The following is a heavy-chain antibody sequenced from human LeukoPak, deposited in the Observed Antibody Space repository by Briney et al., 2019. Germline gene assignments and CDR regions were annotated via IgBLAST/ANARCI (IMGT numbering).Heavy chain of an antibody. CDR3: AKVFSRFGELLYFDY. J-gene: IGHJ4*02. CDR2: ISGSGGST. D-gene: IGHD3-10*01. CDR1: GFTFSSYA. V-gene: IGHV3-23*01. Sequence: GGSLRLSCAASGFTFSSYAMSWVRQAPGKGLEWVSAISGSGGSTYYADSVKGRFTIPRDNSKNTLYLQMNSLRAEDTAVYYCAKVFSRFGELLYFDYWGQGTLVTVSS.